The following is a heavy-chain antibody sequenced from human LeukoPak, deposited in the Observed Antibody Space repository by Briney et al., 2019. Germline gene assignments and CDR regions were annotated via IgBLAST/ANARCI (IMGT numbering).Heavy chain of an antibody. V-gene: IGHV4-31*03. CDR2: IYYSGST. CDR1: GGSISSGGYY. CDR3: ARGWDDFWSGYFPTFDY. J-gene: IGHJ4*02. D-gene: IGHD3-3*01. Sequence: PSETLSLTCTVTGGSISSGGYYWSWIRQHPGKGLEWIGYIYYSGSTYCNPSLKSRVTISVDTSKNQFSLKLSSVTAADTAVYYCARGWDDFWSGYFPTFDYWGQGTLVTVSS.